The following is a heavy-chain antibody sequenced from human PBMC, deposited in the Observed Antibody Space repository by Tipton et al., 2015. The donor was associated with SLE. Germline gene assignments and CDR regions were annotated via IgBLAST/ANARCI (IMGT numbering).Heavy chain of an antibody. CDR3: ARGYCSDGVCYGFGFFDY. V-gene: IGHV4-39*07. CDR1: GGSIRSSRHF. J-gene: IGHJ4*02. Sequence: TLSLTCTVSGGSIRSSRHFWGWIRQPPGKGLEWIGVLYYSGNTYYNPSLKSPVTLSIDTSKNQFSLKMRSVTAADTAVYFCARGYCSDGVCYGFGFFDYWGQGNLATVSS. CDR2: LYYSGNT. D-gene: IGHD2-8*01.